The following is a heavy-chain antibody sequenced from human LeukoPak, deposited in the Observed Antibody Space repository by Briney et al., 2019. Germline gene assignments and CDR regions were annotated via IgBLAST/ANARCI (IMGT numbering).Heavy chain of an antibody. CDR3: ARSGADYDILTGYYSSYFDY. CDR1: GFTFSSYA. Sequence: GGSLRLSCAASGFTFSSYAMHWVRQAPGKGLDWVAVISYDGSNKYYADSVKGRFTISRDNSKNTLYLQMNSLRAEDTAVYYCARSGADYDILTGYYSSYFDYWGQGTLVTVSS. V-gene: IGHV3-30*04. CDR2: ISYDGSNK. D-gene: IGHD3-9*01. J-gene: IGHJ4*02.